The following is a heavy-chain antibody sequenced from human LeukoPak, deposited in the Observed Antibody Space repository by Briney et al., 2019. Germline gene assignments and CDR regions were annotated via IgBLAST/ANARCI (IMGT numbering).Heavy chain of an antibody. CDR1: GGSIRSTNW. CDR3: AKLSGPDNLNADF. J-gene: IGHJ4*02. Sequence: SETLSLTCAVSGGSIRSTNWWSWGRQPPGKGLEWIGEIYHSGTTNYNPSLRSRLTISVDKSKNQFSLKLSSVTAADTAVYYCAKLSGPDNLNADFWGQGTLVTVSS. V-gene: IGHV4-4*02. CDR2: IYHSGTT. D-gene: IGHD1-14*01.